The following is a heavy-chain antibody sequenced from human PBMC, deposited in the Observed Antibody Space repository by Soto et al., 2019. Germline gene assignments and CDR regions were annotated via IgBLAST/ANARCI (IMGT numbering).Heavy chain of an antibody. CDR1: GVSISSNY. D-gene: IGHD6-13*01. Sequence: KTSETLSLTCTVSGVSISSNYWTWIRQPPGKGLEWIGYVYNSGSTNYNPSLKSRVTISEDTSKSQFSLKVNSMTAADTAVYYCARYRREAVAGYTLDNWGQGILVTVSS. CDR3: ARYRREAVAGYTLDN. J-gene: IGHJ4*02. CDR2: VYNSGST. V-gene: IGHV4-59*01.